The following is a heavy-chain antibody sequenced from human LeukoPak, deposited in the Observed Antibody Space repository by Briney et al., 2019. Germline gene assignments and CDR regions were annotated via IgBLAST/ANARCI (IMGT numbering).Heavy chain of an antibody. D-gene: IGHD2-2*01. CDR2: IYSSGNT. Sequence: SETLSLTCTVSGGSIGSYYWNWIRQPPGRGLEWIGYIYSSGNTNYNPSLKSRVTISVDTSENQFSLKLSSVTAADTAVYYCARSPSTVNWFDPWGQGTLVTVSS. CDR1: GGSIGSYY. CDR3: ARSPSTVNWFDP. J-gene: IGHJ5*02. V-gene: IGHV4-59*08.